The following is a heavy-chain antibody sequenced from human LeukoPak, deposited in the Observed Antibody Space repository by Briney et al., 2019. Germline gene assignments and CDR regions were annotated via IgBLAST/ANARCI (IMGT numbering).Heavy chain of an antibody. D-gene: IGHD1-26*01. CDR2: IYLYGTT. V-gene: IGHV4-4*02. J-gene: IGHJ6*02. CDR3: ARQQWEQQGRDYYFNGLDV. Sequence: SETLSLTCSVSAGSISSSKWWSWVRQSPVTGLEWIGEIYLYGTTSYNPSLKNRVTMSVDRSKNQFSLKLSSVTVADTAVYYCARQQWEQQGRDYYFNGLDVWGPGTTVIVS. CDR1: AGSISSSKW.